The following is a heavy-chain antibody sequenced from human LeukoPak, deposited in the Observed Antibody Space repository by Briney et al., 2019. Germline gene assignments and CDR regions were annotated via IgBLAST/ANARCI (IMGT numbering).Heavy chain of an antibody. CDR2: IYHSGST. Sequence: SETLSLTCAVSGYSISSGYYWGWIRQPPGKGLEWIGSIYHSGSTYYNPSLKSRVTISVDTSKNQFSLKLSSVTAADTAVYYCARGAAPSYVDVWGKGTTVTVSS. D-gene: IGHD6-6*01. V-gene: IGHV4-38-2*01. CDR1: GYSISSGYY. J-gene: IGHJ6*03. CDR3: ARGAAPSYVDV.